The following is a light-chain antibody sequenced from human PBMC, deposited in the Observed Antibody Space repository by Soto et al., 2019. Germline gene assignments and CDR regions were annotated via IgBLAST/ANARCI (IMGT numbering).Light chain of an antibody. CDR3: HQAISFPIT. CDR1: ESISTW. Sequence: DIQMTQSPSSVSASVGDSVTITCRASESISTWLAWYRQKPGKAPEILIYTASNLQSGVPSRFSGRGSGTDFTLTISSLQPEDFATYYCHQAISFPITFGQGTRLEIK. CDR2: TAS. J-gene: IGKJ5*01. V-gene: IGKV1-12*01.